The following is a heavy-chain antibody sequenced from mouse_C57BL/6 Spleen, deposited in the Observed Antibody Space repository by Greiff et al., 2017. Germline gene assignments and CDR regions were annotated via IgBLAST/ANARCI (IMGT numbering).Heavy chain of an antibody. CDR3: ARTGVGY. CDR1: GYTFTDYY. J-gene: IGHJ2*01. D-gene: IGHD1-1*01. CDR2: INPNNGGT. V-gene: IGHV1-26*01. Sequence: VQLQQSGPELVKPGASVKISCKASGYTFTDYYMNWVKQSHGKSLEWIGDINPNNGGTSYNQKFKGKATLTVDKSSSTAYMELRSLTSEDSAVYYCARTGVGYWGQGTTLTVSS.